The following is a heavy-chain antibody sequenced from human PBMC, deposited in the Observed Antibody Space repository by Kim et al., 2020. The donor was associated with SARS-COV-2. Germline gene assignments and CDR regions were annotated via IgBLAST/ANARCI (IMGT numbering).Heavy chain of an antibody. CDR1: GYTFSSYA. CDR3: ARGPNYYGSGSYYKGWFDP. Sequence: ASVKVSCKASGYTFSSYAIHWMRQAPGQSLEWMGWINGGNGYTKYSQKFQDRINITRDTSASTAHMELSSLRSEDTAVYYCARGPNYYGSGSYYKGWFDPWGQGSLVTVSS. V-gene: IGHV1-3*01. J-gene: IGHJ5*02. D-gene: IGHD3-10*01. CDR2: INGGNGYT.